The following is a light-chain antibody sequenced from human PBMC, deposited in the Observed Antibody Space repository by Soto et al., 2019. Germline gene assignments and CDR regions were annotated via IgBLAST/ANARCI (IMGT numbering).Light chain of an antibody. CDR2: AAS. Sequence: AIRMTQSPSSFSASTGDRVTITCRASQGISSYLAWYQQKPGKAPKLLIYAASTLKSGVPSRFSGSGSGTDFTLTISCLQSEDFATYYWQQYYSYPRTFGQGTKVEIK. J-gene: IGKJ1*01. CDR1: QGISSY. V-gene: IGKV1-8*01. CDR3: QQYYSYPRT.